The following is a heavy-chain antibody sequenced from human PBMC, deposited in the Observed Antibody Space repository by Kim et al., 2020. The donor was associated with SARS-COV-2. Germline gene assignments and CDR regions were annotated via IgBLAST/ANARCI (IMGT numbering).Heavy chain of an antibody. D-gene: IGHD4-17*01. V-gene: IGHV1-2*06. J-gene: IGHJ6*02. CDR1: GYTFTGYY. CDR2: INPNSGGT. Sequence: ASVKVSCKASGYTFTGYYMHWVRQAPGQGLEWMGRINPNSGGTNYAQKFQGRVTMTRDTSISTAYMELSRLRSDYTAVYYCARMTTNHYYYYGMDVWGQGTTVTVSS. CDR3: ARMTTNHYYYYGMDV.